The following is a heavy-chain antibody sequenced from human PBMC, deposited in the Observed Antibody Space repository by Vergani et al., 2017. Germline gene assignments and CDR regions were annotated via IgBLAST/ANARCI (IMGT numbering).Heavy chain of an antibody. J-gene: IGHJ4*02. CDR1: GYIFSNFW. CDR3: ARSTENYFDY. Sequence: EKPLVQSGSETKKPGESLKISCQAFGYIFSNFWIGWVRQRPGRGLEWMGIIYPGDSEVKSNPTFRGQVIFSVDTSISTAYLQWSSLKASDTAMYYCARSTENYFDYWGQGTLVTVSS. V-gene: IGHV5-51*01. CDR2: IYPGDSEV.